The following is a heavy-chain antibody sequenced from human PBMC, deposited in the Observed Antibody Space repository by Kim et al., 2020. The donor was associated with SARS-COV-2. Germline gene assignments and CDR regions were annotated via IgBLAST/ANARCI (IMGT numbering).Heavy chain of an antibody. CDR2: IRSKAYGGTT. CDR3: TRVDYGDYSLNFDY. D-gene: IGHD4-17*01. CDR1: GFTFGDYA. Sequence: GGSLRLSCTASGFTFGDYAMSWFRQAPGKGLEWVGFIRSKAYGGTTEYAASVKGRFTISRDDYKSIAYLQMNSLKTEDTAVYYCTRVDYGDYSLNFDYWGQGTLVTVSS. J-gene: IGHJ4*02. V-gene: IGHV3-49*03.